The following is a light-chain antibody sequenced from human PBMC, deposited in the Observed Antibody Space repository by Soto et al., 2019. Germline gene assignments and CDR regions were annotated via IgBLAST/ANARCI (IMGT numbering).Light chain of an antibody. CDR1: ERINTY. J-gene: IGKJ1*01. V-gene: IGKV1-12*01. CDR3: QQSYGIPRT. CDR2: AAS. Sequence: IEVTQSPSSVSASVGDRVTITCRASERINTYLAWYQQQPGKAPKLLIYAASSLQTGVPSRFSGSGSGTDFTLTITSLQPEDFATYYCQQSYGIPRTFGQGTKVDIK.